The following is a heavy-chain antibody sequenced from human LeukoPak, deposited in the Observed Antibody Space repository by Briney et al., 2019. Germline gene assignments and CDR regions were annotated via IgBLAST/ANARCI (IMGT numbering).Heavy chain of an antibody. D-gene: IGHD7-27*01. J-gene: IGHJ3*02. CDR3: ARAANWDDAFDI. Sequence: GGSLRLSCAASGFPFSSYWMHWARQAPGKGLVGVSRINSDGSSTSYADSVKGRFTIPRDNAKNTLYLQMNSLRAEDTAVYYCARAANWDDAFDIWGQGTMVTVSS. CDR1: GFPFSSYW. CDR2: INSDGSST. V-gene: IGHV3-74*01.